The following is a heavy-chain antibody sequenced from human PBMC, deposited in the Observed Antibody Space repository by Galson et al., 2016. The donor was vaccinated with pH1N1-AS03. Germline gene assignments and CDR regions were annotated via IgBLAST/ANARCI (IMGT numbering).Heavy chain of an antibody. CDR1: GFRLSNHW. J-gene: IGHJ4*02. V-gene: IGHV5-51*03. D-gene: IGHD6-19*01. Sequence: QSGAEVKKPGESLKISCEGSGFRLSNHWIGWVRQMPGKGLEWMGIIYLGDSDSRYSPSFQGHVTISADKSINTAYLQSTSLQDSDTAMYYCAKLAVAGRWFFDYWGQGTLVTVS. CDR3: AKLAVAGRWFFDY. CDR2: IYLGDSDS.